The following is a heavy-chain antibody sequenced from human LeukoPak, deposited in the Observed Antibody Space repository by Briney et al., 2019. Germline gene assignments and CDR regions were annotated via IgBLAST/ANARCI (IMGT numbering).Heavy chain of an antibody. CDR2: IDYSGST. CDR1: GGSISSSSYY. D-gene: IGHD2-2*01. J-gene: IGHJ4*02. CDR3: ARGTRYCSSTSCHGDFDY. V-gene: IGHV4-39*07. Sequence: SETLSLTCTVSGGSISSSSYYWGGIRQPPGKGLEGIGSIDYSGSTYYNPSLKSRVTISVDTSKNQLSLRMSSVTAAETAVYYCARGTRYCSSTSCHGDFDYWGQGTLVTVSS.